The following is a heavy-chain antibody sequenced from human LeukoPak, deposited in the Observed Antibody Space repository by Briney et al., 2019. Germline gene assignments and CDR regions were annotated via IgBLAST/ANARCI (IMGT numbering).Heavy chain of an antibody. J-gene: IGHJ6*03. Sequence: ASVKVSCKASGYTFTSYGISWVRQAPGQGLEWMGWISAYNGNTNYAQKLQGRVTMTTDTSTSTAYMELRSLRSDDTAVYYCARAYSSSSHYYYYYYMDVWGKGTTVTVSS. CDR1: GYTFTSYG. V-gene: IGHV1-18*01. D-gene: IGHD6-6*01. CDR3: ARAYSSSSHYYYYYYMDV. CDR2: ISAYNGNT.